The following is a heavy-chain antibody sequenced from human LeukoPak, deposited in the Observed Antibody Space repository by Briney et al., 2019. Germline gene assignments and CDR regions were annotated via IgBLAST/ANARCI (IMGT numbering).Heavy chain of an antibody. D-gene: IGHD3-10*01. J-gene: IGHJ5*02. CDR1: GGSISSNTYY. Sequence: SETLSLTCTVSGGSISSNTYYWGWIRQPPGKGLEWIGSIYYSGSTYYNPSLKSRVTISVDTSKNQFSLKLSSVTAADTAVYYCARGDGSGFPFDPWGQGTLVTVSS. CDR3: ARGDGSGFPFDP. CDR2: IYYSGST. V-gene: IGHV4-39*07.